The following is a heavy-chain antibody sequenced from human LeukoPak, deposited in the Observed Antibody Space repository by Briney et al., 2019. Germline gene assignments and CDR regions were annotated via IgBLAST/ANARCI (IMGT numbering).Heavy chain of an antibody. CDR2: IHHSGIT. V-gene: IGHV4-38-2*01. J-gene: IGHJ4*02. Sequence: SETLSLTCAVSGYSISIAYYWGWIRQPPGKGLEWIGSIHHSGITYYNPSLKSRVTISLDTSKNHFSMQLSSVTAADTAVYFCAREKVGASGGNTFDYWGQGTLVTASS. CDR3: AREKVGASGGNTFDY. CDR1: GYSISIAYY. D-gene: IGHD1-26*01.